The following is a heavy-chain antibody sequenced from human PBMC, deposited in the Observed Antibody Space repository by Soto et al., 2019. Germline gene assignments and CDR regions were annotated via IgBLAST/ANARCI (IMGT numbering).Heavy chain of an antibody. V-gene: IGHV3-30-3*01. CDR3: ARDGIDWYFDL. Sequence: PGGSLRLSCAASEFTFSSYAIHWVRQAPGKGLEWVAVISYDGSNKYYADSVKGRFTISRDNSKNTLYLQMNSLRAEDTAVYYCARDGIDWYFDLWGRGTLVTVSS. D-gene: IGHD1-1*01. CDR2: ISYDGSNK. J-gene: IGHJ2*01. CDR1: EFTFSSYA.